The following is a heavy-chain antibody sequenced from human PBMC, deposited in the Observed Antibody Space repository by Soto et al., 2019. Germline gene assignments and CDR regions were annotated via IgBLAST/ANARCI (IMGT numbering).Heavy chain of an antibody. Sequence: QAQLVQSGAEVKKPGASVKVSCEASGYTFTSYYMHWVRQAPGQGLEWMGWINPNSGDTKYAQKFRGRVTMTRATSITTAYMEVKMLTSDDTAVYYCAGQLASCGGDCFTDPVDYWGQGTLVTVSS. V-gene: IGHV1-2*02. J-gene: IGHJ4*02. CDR3: AGQLASCGGDCFTDPVDY. D-gene: IGHD2-21*02. CDR1: GYTFTSYY. CDR2: INPNSGDT.